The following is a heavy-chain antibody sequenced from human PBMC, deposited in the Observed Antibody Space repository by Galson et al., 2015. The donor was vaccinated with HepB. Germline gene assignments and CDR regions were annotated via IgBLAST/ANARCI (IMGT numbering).Heavy chain of an antibody. J-gene: IGHJ5*02. CDR1: GFTFSTYS. V-gene: IGHV3-48*01. D-gene: IGHD6-19*01. Sequence: SLRLSCAASGFTFSTYSMNWVRQAPGKGLEWVSFISSGSSTIYYADSVKGRFTISRDNAKNSLYLQMNSLRAEDTAVYYCARDPDFSRGWAFDPWGQGTLVTVSS. CDR3: ARDPDFSRGWAFDP. CDR2: ISSGSSTI.